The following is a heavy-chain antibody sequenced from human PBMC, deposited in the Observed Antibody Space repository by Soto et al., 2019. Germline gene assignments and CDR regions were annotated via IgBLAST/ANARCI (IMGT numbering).Heavy chain of an antibody. V-gene: IGHV1-69*01. Sequence: QVQLVQSGAEVKKPGSSVKVSCTASGGTFSSYAISWVRQAPGQGLEWMGGIIPIFGTANYAQKCQGRVTITADESTSTANMELSSLRYEDTAVYYCARAIGYCSGGSCYLRYYYYYYGMDGWGQGTTVTVSS. D-gene: IGHD2-15*01. CDR3: ARAIGYCSGGSCYLRYYYYYYGMDG. CDR1: GGTFSSYA. CDR2: IIPIFGTA. J-gene: IGHJ6*02.